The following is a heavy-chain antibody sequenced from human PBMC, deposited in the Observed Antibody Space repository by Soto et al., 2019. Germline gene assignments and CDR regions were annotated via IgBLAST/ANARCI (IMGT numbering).Heavy chain of an antibody. Sequence: SETLSLTCIVSGGSITSYHWSWIRQPAGKGLEWIGRVYTSGSTNYNPSLKSRVTMSVDTSKNQFSLKLSSVTAADTAVYYCARDRHDFNPYDSSSYSKYYFDYWGQGTLRTVSS. V-gene: IGHV4-4*07. CDR3: ARDRHDFNPYDSSSYSKYYFDY. CDR2: VYTSGST. J-gene: IGHJ4*02. CDR1: GGSITSYH. D-gene: IGHD3-22*01.